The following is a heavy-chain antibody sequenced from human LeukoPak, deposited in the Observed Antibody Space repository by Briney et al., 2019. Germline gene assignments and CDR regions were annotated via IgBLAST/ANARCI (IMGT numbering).Heavy chain of an antibody. CDR1: GFTFSSTW. J-gene: IGHJ4*02. CDR3: ARDRGEMATDY. V-gene: IGHV3-7*01. Sequence: GGSLRLSCAASGFTFSSTWMSWVRQAPGKGLEWVANIKHDGSETNYVDSVKGRFTISRDNAKNSLHLQMNSLRVEDTAVYYCARDRGEMATDYWGQGTLVTVSS. CDR2: IKHDGSET. D-gene: IGHD5-24*01.